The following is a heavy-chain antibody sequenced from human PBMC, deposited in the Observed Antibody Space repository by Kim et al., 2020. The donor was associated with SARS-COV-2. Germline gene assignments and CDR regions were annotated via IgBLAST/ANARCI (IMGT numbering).Heavy chain of an antibody. CDR3: ASAPYYYDSSGYYFQH. J-gene: IGHJ1*01. CDR1: GFTFSSYS. CDR2: ISSSSSYI. Sequence: GGSLRLSCAASGFTFSSYSMNWVRQAPGKGLEWVSSISSSSSYIYYADSVKGRFTISRDNAKNSLYLQMNSLRAEDTAVYYCASAPYYYDSSGYYFQHWGQGTLVTVSS. V-gene: IGHV3-21*01. D-gene: IGHD3-22*01.